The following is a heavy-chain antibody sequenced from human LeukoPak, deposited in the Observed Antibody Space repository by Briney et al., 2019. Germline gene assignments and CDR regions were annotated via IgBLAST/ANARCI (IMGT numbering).Heavy chain of an antibody. J-gene: IGHJ1*01. CDR1: GGSISSGGYY. V-gene: IGHV4-30-2*01. CDR3: ARDIVVVNGRYFQH. CDR2: IYHSGST. Sequence: SQTLSLTCTVSGGSISSGGYYWSWIQQPPGKGLEWIGYIYHSGSTYYNPSLKSRVTISVDRSKNQFSLKLSSVTAADTAVYYCARDIVVVNGRYFQHWGQGTLVTVSS. D-gene: IGHD2-2*01.